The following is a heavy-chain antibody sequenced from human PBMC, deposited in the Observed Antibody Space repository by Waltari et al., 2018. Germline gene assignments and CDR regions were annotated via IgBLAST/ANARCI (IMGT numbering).Heavy chain of an antibody. D-gene: IGHD3-22*01. CDR1: GGSISTSSYY. CDR3: ARGVVVITSRVYGMDV. J-gene: IGHJ6*02. Sequence: QLQLQESGPGLVKPSETLSLTCTVSGGSISTSSYYWGWIRQPPGKGLEWIGSIYYSGSTYYNSSLKSRVTISVDTSKNQFSLKLSSVTAADTAVYYCARGVVVITSRVYGMDVWGQGTTVTVSS. V-gene: IGHV4-39*07. CDR2: IYYSGST.